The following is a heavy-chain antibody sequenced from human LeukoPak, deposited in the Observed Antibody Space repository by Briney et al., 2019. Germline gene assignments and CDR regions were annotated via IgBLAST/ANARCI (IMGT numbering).Heavy chain of an antibody. CDR2: IIPIFGTA. D-gene: IGHD5-12*01. CDR3: ARDSRYSGYELKTSFDY. Sequence: GASVKVSCKASGYTFTSYGISWVRQAPGQGLEWMGGIIPIFGTANYAQKFQGRVTITADESTSTAYMELSSLRSEDTAVYYCARDSRYSGYELKTSFDYWGQGTLVSVSS. J-gene: IGHJ4*02. V-gene: IGHV1-69*13. CDR1: GYTFTSYG.